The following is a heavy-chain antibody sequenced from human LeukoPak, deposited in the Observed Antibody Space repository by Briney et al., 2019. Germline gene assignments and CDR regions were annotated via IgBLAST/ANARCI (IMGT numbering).Heavy chain of an antibody. D-gene: IGHD4-17*01. CDR2: IYHSGST. V-gene: IGHV4-30-2*01. CDR3: ARLTTVTTGWFDP. CDR1: GGSISSGGYS. Sequence: SHTLSLTCAVSGGSISSGGYSWSWIRQPPGKGLEWIGYIYHSGSTYYNPSLKSRVTISVDRSKNQFSLKLSSVTAADTAVYYCARLTTVTTGWFDPWGQGTLVTVSS. J-gene: IGHJ5*02.